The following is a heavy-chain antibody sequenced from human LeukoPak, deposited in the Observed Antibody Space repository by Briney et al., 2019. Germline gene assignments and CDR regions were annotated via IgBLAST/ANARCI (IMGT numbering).Heavy chain of an antibody. Sequence: GGSLRLSCAASGFTFSSYGMHGVRQAPAKGLEGGVVISYDGSNKYCAASVKGRFTISRDNSKNTLYLQMNSLRAEDTAVYYCAKDRITFGGVIVSPPDYWGQGTLVTVSS. CDR3: AKDRITFGGVIVSPPDY. CDR1: GFTFSSYG. CDR2: ISYDGSNK. V-gene: IGHV3-30*18. J-gene: IGHJ4*02. D-gene: IGHD3-16*02.